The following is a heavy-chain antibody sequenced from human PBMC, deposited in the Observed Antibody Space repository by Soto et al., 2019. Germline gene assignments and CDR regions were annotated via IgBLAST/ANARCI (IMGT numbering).Heavy chain of an antibody. J-gene: IGHJ6*02. Sequence: GGSLRLSCAASGFTFSSYSMNWVRQAPGKGLEWVSSISSSSSYIYYADSVKGRFTISRDNAKNSLYLQMNSLRAEDTAVYYCARAYYCGCDCRHYYYYCMDVWGQGPTVTGFS. CDR3: ARAYYCGCDCRHYYYYCMDV. D-gene: IGHD2-21*02. CDR2: ISSSSSYI. V-gene: IGHV3-21*01. CDR1: GFTFSSYS.